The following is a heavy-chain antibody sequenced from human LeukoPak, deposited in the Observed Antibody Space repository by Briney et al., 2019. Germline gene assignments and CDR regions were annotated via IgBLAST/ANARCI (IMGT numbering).Heavy chain of an antibody. J-gene: IGHJ4*02. CDR3: ARVVVYFDY. CDR1: GITFTNAW. D-gene: IGHD6-6*01. V-gene: IGHV3-7*04. Sequence: GGSLRLSCVASGITFTNAWMSWVRQAPGKGLEWVAHIKEDGSEKSYVDSVKGRFTISRDNAKNSLYLQMNSLRAEDTAVYYCARVVVYFDYWGQGTLVTVSS. CDR2: IKEDGSEK.